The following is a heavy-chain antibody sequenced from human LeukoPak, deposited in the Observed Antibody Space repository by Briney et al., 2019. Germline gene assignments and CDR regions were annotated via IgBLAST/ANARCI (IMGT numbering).Heavy chain of an antibody. J-gene: IGHJ4*02. CDR2: INHSGST. Sequence: SETLSPTCAVYGGSFSGYYWSWIRQPPGKGLEWIGEINHSGSTNYSPSLKSRVTISVDTSKNQFSLKLSSVTAADTAVYYCARLPRKLYYTRPFDYWGQGTLVTVSS. D-gene: IGHD3-22*01. V-gene: IGHV4-34*01. CDR1: GGSFSGYY. CDR3: ARLPRKLYYTRPFDY.